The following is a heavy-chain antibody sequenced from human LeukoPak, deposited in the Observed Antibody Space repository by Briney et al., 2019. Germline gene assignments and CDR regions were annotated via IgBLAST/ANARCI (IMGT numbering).Heavy chain of an antibody. Sequence: PSETLSLTCTVSGGSISSYYWSWIRQPPGKGLEWIGYIYYSGSTYYNPSLKSRVTISVDTSKNQFSLKLSSVTAADTAVYYCAREPPSYGPYGMDVWGQGTTVTVSS. CDR1: GGSISSYY. D-gene: IGHD3-10*01. CDR3: AREPPSYGPYGMDV. J-gene: IGHJ6*02. V-gene: IGHV4-59*12. CDR2: IYYSGST.